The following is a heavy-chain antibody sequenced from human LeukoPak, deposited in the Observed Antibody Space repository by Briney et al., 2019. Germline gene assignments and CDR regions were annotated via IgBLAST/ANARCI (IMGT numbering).Heavy chain of an antibody. J-gene: IGHJ4*02. Sequence: PSETLSLTCTISGGSISSSNYYWGWIRQPPGKGLEWIGSIYYSGTTYYSPSLKSRVTISVDTSKNQFSLKLSSVTAADTAVYYCARHGPLTVTTFSPFEYWGQGTLVTVSS. CDR2: IYYSGTT. D-gene: IGHD4-17*01. CDR1: GGSISSSNYY. V-gene: IGHV4-39*01. CDR3: ARHGPLTVTTFSPFEY.